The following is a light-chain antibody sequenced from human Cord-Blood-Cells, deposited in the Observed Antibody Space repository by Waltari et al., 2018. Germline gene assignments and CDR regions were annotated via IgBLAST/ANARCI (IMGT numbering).Light chain of an antibody. J-gene: IGKJ4*01. V-gene: IGKV1-9*01. CDR3: QQLNSYTALT. CDR2: AAS. CDR1: QGISSY. Sequence: DIQLTQSPSFLSASVGDRVTITCRASQGISSYLAWYQQNPGKAPKLLIYAASTLQSGVPSRFSGSGSGTEFTLTISSLQPEDFATYYCQQLNSYTALTFGGGTKVEIK.